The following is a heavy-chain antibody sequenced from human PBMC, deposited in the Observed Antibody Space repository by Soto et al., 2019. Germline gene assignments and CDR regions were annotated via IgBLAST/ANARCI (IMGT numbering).Heavy chain of an antibody. CDR3: ARQIYDSDTGPNFQYYFDS. Sequence: GESLKISCKGSGYSFAGYWITWVRQKPGKGLEWMGRIDPSDAQTYYSPSFRGHVTISVTKSITTVFLQWSSLRASDTAMYYCARQIYDSDTGPNFQYYFDSWGQGTPVTVSS. D-gene: IGHD3-22*01. J-gene: IGHJ4*02. CDR1: GYSFAGYW. CDR2: IDPSDAQT. V-gene: IGHV5-10-1*01.